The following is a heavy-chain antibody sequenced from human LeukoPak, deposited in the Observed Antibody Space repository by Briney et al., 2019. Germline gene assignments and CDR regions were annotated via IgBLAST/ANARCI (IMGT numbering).Heavy chain of an antibody. Sequence: GGSLRLSCAASGFSFSHYSMNWVRQAPGKGLEWVSSIGTSSGNTNYGDSVEGRFTISRDNMKNSVHLQMNSLRAEDTAVYYCARSGWSYYFGLDVWGHGTTVTVSS. CDR2: IGTSSGNT. V-gene: IGHV3-21*01. CDR3: ARSGWSYYFGLDV. CDR1: GFSFSHYS. J-gene: IGHJ6*02. D-gene: IGHD6-19*01.